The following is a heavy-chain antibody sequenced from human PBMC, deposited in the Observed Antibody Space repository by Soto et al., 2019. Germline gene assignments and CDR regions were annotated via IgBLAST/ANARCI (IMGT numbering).Heavy chain of an antibody. V-gene: IGHV1-18*01. D-gene: IGHD3-9*01. CDR1: GYTFTSYG. CDR2: ISAYNGNT. J-gene: IGHJ3*02. Sequence: ASVKVSCKASGYTFTSYGISWVRQAPGQGLEWMGWISAYNGNTNYAQKLQGRVTMTTDTSTSTAYMELRSLRSDDTAVYYCARDRRYFDSPTDAFDIWGQGTMVTVSS. CDR3: ARDRRYFDSPTDAFDI.